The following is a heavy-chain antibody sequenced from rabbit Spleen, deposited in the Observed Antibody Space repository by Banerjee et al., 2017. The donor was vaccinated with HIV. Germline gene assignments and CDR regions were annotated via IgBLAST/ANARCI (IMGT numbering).Heavy chain of an antibody. Sequence: VESGGGLVKPGASLTLTCKASGFSFNSGYDMCWVRQAPGKGLEWIGCIYTGNGKTYYAGWAKGRFTISKASSTTVTLQMTSLTAADTATYFCARDSGSSFSTYGMDLWGPGTL. D-gene: IGHD8-1*01. CDR2: IYTGNGKT. CDR1: GFSFNSGYD. J-gene: IGHJ6*01. V-gene: IGHV1S40*01. CDR3: ARDSGSSFSTYGMDL.